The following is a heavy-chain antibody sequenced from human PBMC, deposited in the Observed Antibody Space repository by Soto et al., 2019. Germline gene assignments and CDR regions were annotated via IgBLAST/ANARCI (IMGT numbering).Heavy chain of an antibody. D-gene: IGHD2-2*01. CDR2: INHSGST. V-gene: IGHV4-34*01. Sequence: SETLSLTCAVYGGSFSGYYWSWIRQPPGKGLEWIGEINHSGSTNYNPSLNVLVTRSVDTSNKQFSLKLSSVTAADTAVYYCAREGRGDIVVVPAAKGPHMDVWGKGTTVTVSS. J-gene: IGHJ6*03. CDR1: GGSFSGYY. CDR3: AREGRGDIVVVPAAKGPHMDV.